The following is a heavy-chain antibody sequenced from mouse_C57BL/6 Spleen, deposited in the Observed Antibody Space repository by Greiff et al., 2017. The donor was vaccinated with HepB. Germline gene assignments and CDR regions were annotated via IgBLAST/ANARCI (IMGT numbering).Heavy chain of an antibody. Sequence: VQLQESGPELVKPGASVKISCKASGYAFSSSWMNWVKQRPGKGLEWIGRIYPGDGDTNYNGKFKGKATLTADKSSSTAYMQLSSLTSEDSAVYFCARGYGYGGAWFAYWGQGTLVTVSA. CDR1: GYAFSSSW. CDR2: IYPGDGDT. J-gene: IGHJ3*01. CDR3: ARGYGYGGAWFAY. V-gene: IGHV1-82*01. D-gene: IGHD2-2*01.